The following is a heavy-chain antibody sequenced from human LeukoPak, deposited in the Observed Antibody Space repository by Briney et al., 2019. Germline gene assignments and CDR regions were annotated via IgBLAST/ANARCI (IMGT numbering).Heavy chain of an antibody. CDR1: GFSVSGNY. V-gene: IGHV3-53*04. J-gene: IGHJ3*02. Sequence: GGSLRLSCAASGFSVSGNYMSWVRQAPGKGLEWVSAIYSGGATYYTDPVKGRFTMSRHTSKNTLDLQMNSLRVEDTAVYYCARWKMEGIVVDVFDIWGQGTRVTVSS. CDR3: ARWKMEGIVVDVFDI. CDR2: IYSGGAT. D-gene: IGHD3-22*01.